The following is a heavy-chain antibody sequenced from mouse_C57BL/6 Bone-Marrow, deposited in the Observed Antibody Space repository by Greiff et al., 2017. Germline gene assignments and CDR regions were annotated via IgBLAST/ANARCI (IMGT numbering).Heavy chain of an antibody. J-gene: IGHJ2*01. V-gene: IGHV14-3*01. D-gene: IGHD1-1*01. CDR3: ARFFYYYGSPYYFDY. CDR2: IDPANGNT. Sequence: VQLKESVAELVRPGASVKLSCTASGFNIKNTYMHWVKQRPEQGLEWIGRIDPANGNTKYAPKFQGKATITADTSSHTAYLQLSSLTSEDTAIYYCARFFYYYGSPYYFDYWGQGTTLTVSS. CDR1: GFNIKNTY.